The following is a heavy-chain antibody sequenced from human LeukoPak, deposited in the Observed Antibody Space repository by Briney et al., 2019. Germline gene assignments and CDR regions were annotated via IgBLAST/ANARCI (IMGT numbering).Heavy chain of an antibody. CDR1: GFTFSQYW. Sequence: PGGSLRLSCAASGFTFSQYWMGWVSQAPGKGLEWVANIKHDGSEKQDGSEKNYVDSVKGRFTISRDNAKNSLYLQMDSLRAEDTALYYCARTPSDTYGSFDDYWGQGTLVSVSS. CDR3: ARTPSDTYGSFDDY. V-gene: IGHV3-7*01. D-gene: IGHD5-18*01. CDR2: IKHDGSEKQDGSEK. J-gene: IGHJ4*02.